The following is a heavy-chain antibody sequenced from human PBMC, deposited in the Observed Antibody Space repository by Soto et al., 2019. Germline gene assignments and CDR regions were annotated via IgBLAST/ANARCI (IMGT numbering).Heavy chain of an antibody. CDR2: IYYSGST. D-gene: IGHD1-26*01. J-gene: IGHJ6*03. V-gene: IGHV4-39*01. CDR3: ARNMERDYYYYYMDV. CDR1: GGSISSSSYY. Sequence: SETLSLTCTVSGGSISSSSYYWGWIRQPPGKGLEWIGSIYYSGSTYYNPSLKSRVTISVDTSKNQFSLKLSSVTAADTAVYYCARNMERDYYYYYMDVWGKGTTVTVSS.